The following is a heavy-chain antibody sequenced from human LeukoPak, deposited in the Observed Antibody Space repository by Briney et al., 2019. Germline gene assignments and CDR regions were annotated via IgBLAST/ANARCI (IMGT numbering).Heavy chain of an antibody. CDR2: ISSSSSNI. D-gene: IGHD3-16*01. J-gene: IGHJ2*01. V-gene: IGHV3-48*04. Sequence: GGSLRLSCEASGFTFNTYSMNWVRQAPGKGLEWVSYISSSSSNIYYADSVKGRFTISRDSAKNSLYLQMNSLRAEDTAVYYCARDWARSSLWYFDLWGRGTLVTVSS. CDR1: GFTFNTYS. CDR3: ARDWARSSLWYFDL.